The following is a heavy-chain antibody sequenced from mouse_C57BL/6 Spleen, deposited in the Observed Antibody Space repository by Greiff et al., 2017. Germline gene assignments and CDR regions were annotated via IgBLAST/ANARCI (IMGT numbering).Heavy chain of an antibody. CDR2: INYDGSST. Sequence: EVHLVESEGGLVQPGSSMKLSCTASGFTFSDYYMAWVRQVPEKGLEWVANINYDGSSTYYLASLKSRFIISRDNAKNILYQQMSSLKSEDTATYYCARPGGVYWYVDVWGTGTTVTVSS. CDR3: ARPGGVYWYVDV. J-gene: IGHJ1*03. V-gene: IGHV5-16*01. CDR1: GFTFSDYY.